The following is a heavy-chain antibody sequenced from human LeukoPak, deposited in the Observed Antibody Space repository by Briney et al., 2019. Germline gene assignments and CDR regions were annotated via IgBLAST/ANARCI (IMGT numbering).Heavy chain of an antibody. CDR2: IYYNGST. D-gene: IGHD3-16*01. J-gene: IGHJ3*02. CDR1: GGSISSYY. Sequence: SETLSLTCTVSGGSISSYYWSWIRQPPGKGLEWIGYIYYNGSTNYNPSLKSRVTISVDTSKNQFSLKLSSVTAADTAVYYCARDRTLDAFDIWGQGTMVTVSS. V-gene: IGHV4-59*01. CDR3: ARDRTLDAFDI.